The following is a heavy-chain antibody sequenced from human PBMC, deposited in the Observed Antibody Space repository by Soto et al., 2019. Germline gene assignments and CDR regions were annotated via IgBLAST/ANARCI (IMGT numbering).Heavy chain of an antibody. CDR2: IYKSATT. Sequence: SETLSLTCSVSGDSISNLDYFWAWIRQPPGQALEYIGYIYKSATTYYNPSLKSRAGISVDSSKSQVSLKLTSVTAADTAVYFCARILMNYYRLDYWGQGALVTVSS. V-gene: IGHV4-30-4*01. CDR3: ARILMNYYRLDY. CDR1: GDSISNLDYF. J-gene: IGHJ4*02. D-gene: IGHD3-10*01.